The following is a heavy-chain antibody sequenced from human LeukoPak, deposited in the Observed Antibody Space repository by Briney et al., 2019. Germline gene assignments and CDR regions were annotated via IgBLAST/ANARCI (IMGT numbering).Heavy chain of an antibody. Sequence: SETLSLTCTVSGASVTSYYWTWIRQPPGKGLEWVGYMYFGERTNYNPSLKSRATISIDTSKKQFSLNLKSVTAADTAVYYCARIPGDRPDDWGQGTLVTVS. CDR2: MYFGERT. V-gene: IGHV4-59*02. D-gene: IGHD7-27*01. J-gene: IGHJ4*02. CDR3: ARIPGDRPDD. CDR1: GASVTSYY.